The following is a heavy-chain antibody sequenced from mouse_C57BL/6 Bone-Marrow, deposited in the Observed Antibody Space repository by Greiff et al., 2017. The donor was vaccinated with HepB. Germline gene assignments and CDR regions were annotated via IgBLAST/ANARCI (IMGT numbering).Heavy chain of an antibody. D-gene: IGHD1-1*01. CDR3: ARQEITYWYFDV. J-gene: IGHJ1*03. V-gene: IGHV5-12*01. Sequence: EVMLVESGGGLVQPGGSLKLSCAASGFTFSDYYMYWVRQTPEKRLEWVAYISNGGGSTYYPDTVKGRFTISRDNAKNTLYLQMSRLKSEDTAMYYCARQEITYWYFDVWGTGTTVTVSS. CDR2: ISNGGGST. CDR1: GFTFSDYY.